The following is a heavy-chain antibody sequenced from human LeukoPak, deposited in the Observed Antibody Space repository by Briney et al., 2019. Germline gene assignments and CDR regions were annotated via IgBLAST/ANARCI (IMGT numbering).Heavy chain of an antibody. Sequence: GGSLRLSCAASGFTFSSYWMHWVRQAPGKGLVWVSRINSDGSSTTYADSVKGRFTISRDNAKNTLYLQMNSLRVEDTAVYYCARAYGSGSQVINYFEYWGQGTLVTVSS. CDR2: INSDGSST. CDR1: GFTFSSYW. D-gene: IGHD3-10*01. V-gene: IGHV3-74*01. CDR3: ARAYGSGSQVINYFEY. J-gene: IGHJ4*02.